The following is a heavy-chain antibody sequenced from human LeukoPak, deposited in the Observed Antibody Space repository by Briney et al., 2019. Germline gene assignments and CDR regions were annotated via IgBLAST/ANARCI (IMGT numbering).Heavy chain of an antibody. CDR1: GDSISTYY. J-gene: IGHJ5*02. CDR3: AGGTYSSRSWFDP. CDR2: IYYSGST. V-gene: IGHV4-59*01. D-gene: IGHD6-13*01. Sequence: SYTLSLTCTVAGDSISTYYWNWVRQPPGKGLEWIGHIYYSGSTNYNPSLKSRVTISVDTSKNQFSLRLSSVTAADTAVYYCAGGTYSSRSWFDPWGLGTLVTVSS.